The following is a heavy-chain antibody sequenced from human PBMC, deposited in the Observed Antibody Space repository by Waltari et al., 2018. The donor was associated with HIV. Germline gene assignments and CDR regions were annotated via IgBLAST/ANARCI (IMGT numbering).Heavy chain of an antibody. CDR2: IYYSGST. D-gene: IGHD2-15*01. Sequence: QLQLQESGPGLVKPSETLSLTCTVSGGSISSSSYYWGWIRQPPGKGLEWIGSIYYSGSTYYNPSRKSRVTISVDTSKNQFSLKLSSVTAADTAVYYCARGSLLVVVAATHSWWFDPWGQGTLVTVSS. CDR1: GGSISSSSYY. J-gene: IGHJ5*02. V-gene: IGHV4-39*07. CDR3: ARGSLLVVVAATHSWWFDP.